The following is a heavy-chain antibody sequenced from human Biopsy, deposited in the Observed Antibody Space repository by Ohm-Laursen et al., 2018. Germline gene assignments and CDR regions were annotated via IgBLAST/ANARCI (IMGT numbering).Heavy chain of an antibody. J-gene: IGHJ2*01. V-gene: IGHV1-2*02. CDR2: INPKSGDT. D-gene: IGHD2-2*01. Sequence: ASVKVSCKASGYSFTSYYMHWVRQAPGQGLEWMGWINPKSGDTDYPQNFQGRVSMTRDTSISTAYMDLSRLRSDDTAAYYCARGRRHCSGTCSRWYFDLWGRGTLVTVSS. CDR3: ARGRRHCSGTCSRWYFDL. CDR1: GYSFTSYY.